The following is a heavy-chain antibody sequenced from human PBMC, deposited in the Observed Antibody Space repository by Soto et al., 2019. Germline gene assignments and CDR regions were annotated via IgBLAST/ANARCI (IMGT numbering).Heavy chain of an antibody. D-gene: IGHD3-3*01. V-gene: IGHV1-69*12. Sequence: QVQLVQSGAEVKKPGSSVKVSCKASGGTFSSYVISWVRQAPGQGLEWMGGINPIFGTANYAQKFQGRVRIAADESTSTAYMELFSLRSEDTAVYYCAGAYYDFWSGYWTQNWFDPWGQGTLVTVSS. CDR1: GGTFSSYV. CDR2: INPIFGTA. J-gene: IGHJ5*02. CDR3: AGAYYDFWSGYWTQNWFDP.